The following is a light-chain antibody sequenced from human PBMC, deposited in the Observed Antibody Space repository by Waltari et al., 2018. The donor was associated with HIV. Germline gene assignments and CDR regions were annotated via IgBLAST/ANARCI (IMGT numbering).Light chain of an antibody. CDR2: EDT. J-gene: IGLJ3*02. CDR1: KLRDHS. Sequence: SYELTQSPSLSVSPGQTASITCSGDKLRDHSACCYQQKPGQSPVLVIYEDTKRPSGIPERFSGSSSGNTATLTIRGTQAVDAADYYCQAWDTSVWVFGGGTKLTVL. V-gene: IGLV3-1*01. CDR3: QAWDTSVWV.